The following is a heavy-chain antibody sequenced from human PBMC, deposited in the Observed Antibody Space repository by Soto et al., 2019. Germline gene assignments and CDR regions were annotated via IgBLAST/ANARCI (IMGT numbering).Heavy chain of an antibody. CDR3: ARDGRYSGYDGPRRSYHYMDV. V-gene: IGHV4-59*01. CDR2: IYYSGST. Sequence: SETLSLTCTVSGGSISSYYWSWIRQHPGKGXXXIGYIYYSGSTNYNPSLKSRVTISVDTSKNQFSLKLSSVTAADTAVYYCARDGRYSGYDGPRRSYHYMDVWGKGTTDTVSS. D-gene: IGHD5-12*01. CDR1: GGSISSYY. J-gene: IGHJ6*03.